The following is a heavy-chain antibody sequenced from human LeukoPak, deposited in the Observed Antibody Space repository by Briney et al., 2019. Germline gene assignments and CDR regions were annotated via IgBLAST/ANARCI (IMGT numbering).Heavy chain of an antibody. CDR3: ARRGYDILTGNYDYYYYMDV. V-gene: IGHV3-20*04. J-gene: IGHJ6*03. D-gene: IGHD3-9*01. Sequence: GGSLRLSCAASGFTFDDYGMSWVRQAPGKGLEWVSGINWYGGSTGYADSVKGRFTISRDNAKNSLCLQMNSLRAEDTALYYCARRGYDILTGNYDYYYYMDVWGKGTTVTVSS. CDR1: GFTFDDYG. CDR2: INWYGGST.